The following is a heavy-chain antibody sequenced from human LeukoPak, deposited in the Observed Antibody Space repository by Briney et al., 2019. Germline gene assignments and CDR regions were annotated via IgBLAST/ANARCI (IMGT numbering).Heavy chain of an antibody. J-gene: IGHJ5*02. Sequence: SETLSLTCAVYGGSFSGYYWSWIRQPPGKGLEWIGEINHSGSTNYNPSLKSRVTISVDKSKNQFSLKLSSVTAADTAVYYCARGPLRYFDGLLDNWFDPWGQGTLVTVSS. CDR1: GGSFSGYY. CDR2: INHSGST. V-gene: IGHV4-34*01. CDR3: ARGPLRYFDGLLDNWFDP. D-gene: IGHD3-9*01.